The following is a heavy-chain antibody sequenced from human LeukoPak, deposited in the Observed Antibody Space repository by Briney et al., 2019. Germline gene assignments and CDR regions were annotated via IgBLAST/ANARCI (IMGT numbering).Heavy chain of an antibody. Sequence: PSETLSLTCTVSGGSISSSYYYWGWIRQPPGKGLELIGSIYYSGSTYYNPSLRSRVTMSVDTSKNQFSLKMSSVTAADTAVHHCARRLGIAVFDYWGQGTLVTVSS. CDR1: GGSISSSYYY. J-gene: IGHJ4*02. CDR2: IYYSGST. V-gene: IGHV4-39*01. CDR3: ARRLGIAVFDY. D-gene: IGHD6-19*01.